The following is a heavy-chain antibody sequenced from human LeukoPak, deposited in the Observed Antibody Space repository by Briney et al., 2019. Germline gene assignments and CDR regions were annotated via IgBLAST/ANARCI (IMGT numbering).Heavy chain of an antibody. D-gene: IGHD1-26*01. CDR2: ISGSGGST. V-gene: IGHV3-23*01. CDR1: RFTFSSYA. Sequence: PGGSLRLSCAASRFTFSSYAMSWVRQAPGKGLEWDSAISGSGGSTYYADSVKGRFTISRDNTKSRLYLQMNSLRAEDTAVYYGSKVWGRRVGATRPVDYWGQGTLVTVSS. CDR3: SKVWGRRVGATRPVDY. J-gene: IGHJ4*02.